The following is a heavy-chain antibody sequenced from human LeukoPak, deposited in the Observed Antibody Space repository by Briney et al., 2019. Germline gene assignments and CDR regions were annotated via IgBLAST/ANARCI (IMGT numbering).Heavy chain of an antibody. CDR2: ISADNGNT. D-gene: IGHD3-3*01. CDR1: GYTFTSYG. CDR3: ARLRPSDFWSGDY. Sequence: ASVKVSCKASGYTFTSYGISWVRQAPGQGLEWMGWISADNGNTNHAQNLQGRVTMTTDTSTSTAYMELRSLRSNDTAVYYCARLRPSDFWSGDYWGQGTLVTVSS. J-gene: IGHJ4*02. V-gene: IGHV1-18*01.